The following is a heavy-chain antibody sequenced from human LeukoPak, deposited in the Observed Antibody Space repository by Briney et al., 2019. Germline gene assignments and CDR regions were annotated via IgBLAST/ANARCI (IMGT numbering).Heavy chain of an antibody. J-gene: IGHJ4*02. V-gene: IGHV3-7*01. D-gene: IGHD3-22*01. CDR1: GFTFRSYW. CDR2: IKQDGSEK. Sequence: GGSLRLSCAASGFTFRSYWMRWVRQAPGKGLEWVANIKQDGSEKNYVDSVKGRFTISRDNAKNSLYLQMNSLRAEDTAVYYCANGESNGYYYSMPAFDYWGQGTLVTVSS. CDR3: ANGESNGYYYSMPAFDY.